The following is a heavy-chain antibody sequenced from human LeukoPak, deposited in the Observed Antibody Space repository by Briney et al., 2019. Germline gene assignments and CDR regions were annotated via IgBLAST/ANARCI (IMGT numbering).Heavy chain of an antibody. V-gene: IGHV1-18*01. CDR2: ISAYNGNT. CDR1: GYTFTSYG. J-gene: IGHJ5*02. D-gene: IGHD2-21*02. Sequence: GASVKVSCKASGYTFTSYGISWVRQAPGQGLEWMGWISAYNGNTNYAQKLQGRVTMTIDKSTSTAYMELSSLRSEDTAVHYCAHAYCGGDCYHNWFDPWGQGTLVAVSS. CDR3: AHAYCGGDCYHNWFDP.